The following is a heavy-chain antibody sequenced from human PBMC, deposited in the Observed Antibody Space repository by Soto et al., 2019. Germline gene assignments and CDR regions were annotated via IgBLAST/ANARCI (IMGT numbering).Heavy chain of an antibody. CDR2: ISAYNGNT. D-gene: IGHD3-3*01. Sequence: ASVKGSCKASGYTFSNYGLSWVRQAPGQGLEWMGWISAYNGNTNYAQKVQGRVNMTTDTSTNTANIELRSLRSDDTAVYYCARASVPGLLSKPLFDYWGQGTLVTVSS. CDR1: GYTFSNYG. CDR3: ARASVPGLLSKPLFDY. J-gene: IGHJ4*02. V-gene: IGHV1-18*04.